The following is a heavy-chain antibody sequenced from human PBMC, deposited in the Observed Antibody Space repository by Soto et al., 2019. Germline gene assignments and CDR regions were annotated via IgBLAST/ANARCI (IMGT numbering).Heavy chain of an antibody. D-gene: IGHD3-9*01. CDR1: GGSISSSSYY. J-gene: IGHJ4*02. Sequence: PSETLSLTCTVSGGSISSSSYYWGWIRQPPGKGLEWIGSIYYSGSTSYNPSLKSRVTISVDTSKNQSSLRLSSVTAADTAVYYCARHRGYYDILTGYYTDLNFDSWGQGALVTVSS. V-gene: IGHV4-39*01. CDR2: IYYSGST. CDR3: ARHRGYYDILTGYYTDLNFDS.